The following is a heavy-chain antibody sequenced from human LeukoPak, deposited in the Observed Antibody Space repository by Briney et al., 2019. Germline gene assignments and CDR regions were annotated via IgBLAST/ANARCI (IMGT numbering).Heavy chain of an antibody. CDR3: AREPTQCRSWYFSNSCWFDP. Sequence: PGGSLRLSCAASGFTFSSYGMHWVRQAPGKGLEWVADIWYDGKNEHFADSVKGRFTISRDNSKNTLYLQMNSLRAEDTAVYYCAREPTQCRSWYFSNSCWFDPWGQGTLVTVSS. CDR1: GFTFSSYG. V-gene: IGHV3-33*01. J-gene: IGHJ5*02. D-gene: IGHD6-13*01. CDR2: IWYDGKNE.